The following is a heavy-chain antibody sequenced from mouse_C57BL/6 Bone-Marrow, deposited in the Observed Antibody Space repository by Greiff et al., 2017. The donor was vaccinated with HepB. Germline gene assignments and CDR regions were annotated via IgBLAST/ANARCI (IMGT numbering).Heavy chain of an antibody. CDR3: ERHSNWDWFAY. J-gene: IGHJ3*01. CDR1: GFTFSSYG. V-gene: IGHV5-6*01. D-gene: IGHD4-1*01. Sequence: EVQLVESGGDLVKPGGSLKLSCAASGFTFSSYGMSWVRQTPDKRLEWVATISSGGSYTYYPASVKGRFTISRDNAKNTLYLQMSSLKSEDTAMYYCERHSNWDWFAYWGQGTLVTVSA. CDR2: ISSGGSYT.